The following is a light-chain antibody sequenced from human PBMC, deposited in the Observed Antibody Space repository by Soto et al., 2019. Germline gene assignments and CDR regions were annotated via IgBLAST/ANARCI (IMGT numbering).Light chain of an antibody. Sequence: QAVVTQEPSLTVSPGGTVTLTCGSSTGAVTSGHYTYWFQQKPAQAPRTLIYDTSNKHSWTPARFSGSLLGGKAALTLSGVQPEDEAEYYCLLSYSGARVFGGGTKLTVL. V-gene: IGLV7-46*01. CDR2: DTS. CDR3: LLSYSGARV. J-gene: IGLJ2*01. CDR1: TGAVTSGHY.